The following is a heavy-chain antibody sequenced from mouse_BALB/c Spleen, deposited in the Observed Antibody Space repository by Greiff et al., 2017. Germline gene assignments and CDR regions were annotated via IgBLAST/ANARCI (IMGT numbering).Heavy chain of an antibody. Sequence: QVQLQQSGAELAKPGASVKMSCKASGYTFTSYWMHWVKQRPGQGLEWIGYINPSTGYTEYNQKFKDKATLTADKSSSTAYMQLSSLTSEDSAVYYCARDRYDVDWGQGTTLTVSS. V-gene: IGHV1-7*01. D-gene: IGHD2-14*01. CDR3: ARDRYDVD. CDR1: GYTFTSYW. J-gene: IGHJ2*01. CDR2: INPSTGYT.